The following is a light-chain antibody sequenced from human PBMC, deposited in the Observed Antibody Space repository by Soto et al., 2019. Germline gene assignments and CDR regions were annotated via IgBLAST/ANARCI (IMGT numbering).Light chain of an antibody. Sequence: IQLTQSPSSLSASVGDRVTVTCRASQDIRNYLAWYQQKPGKAPKLLICDASTLYSGVPSRFSGSGSGTDFTLTINGLQPEDFAAYYCQQLRSYPSTFGGGTKVDIK. CDR3: QQLRSYPST. CDR1: QDIRNY. J-gene: IGKJ4*01. CDR2: DAS. V-gene: IGKV1-9*01.